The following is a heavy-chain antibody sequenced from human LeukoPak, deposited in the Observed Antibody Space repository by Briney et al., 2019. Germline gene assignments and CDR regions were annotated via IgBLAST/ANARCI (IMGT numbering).Heavy chain of an antibody. CDR1: GFTFSSYW. J-gene: IGHJ4*02. CDR3: AREVLDTAIGGFDY. Sequence: GGSLRLSCAASGFTFSSYWMSWVRQAPGKGLEWVANIKQDGSEKYYVDSVKGRFTISGDNAKNSLYLQMNSLRAEDTAVYYCAREVLDTAIGGFDYWGQGTLVTVSS. CDR2: IKQDGSEK. D-gene: IGHD5-18*01. V-gene: IGHV3-7*01.